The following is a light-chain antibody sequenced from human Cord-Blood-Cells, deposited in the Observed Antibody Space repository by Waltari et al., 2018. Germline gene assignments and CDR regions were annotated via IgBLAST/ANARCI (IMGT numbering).Light chain of an antibody. V-gene: IGLV2-14*01. Sequence: QSALTQPASVSGSPGQSLTISCTGTRSDVGGYNYVPWYQQHPGKAPKLMIYDVSNRPSGVSNRFSGSKSGNTASLTISGLQAEDEADYYCSSYTSSSTVVFGGGTKLTVL. CDR1: RSDVGGYNY. CDR2: DVS. CDR3: SSYTSSSTVV. J-gene: IGLJ2*01.